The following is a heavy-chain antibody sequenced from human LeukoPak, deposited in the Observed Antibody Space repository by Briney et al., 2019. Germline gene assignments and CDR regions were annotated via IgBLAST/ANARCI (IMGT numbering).Heavy chain of an antibody. J-gene: IGHJ4*02. CDR3: ARAGSRYDFWSGYFDY. D-gene: IGHD3-3*01. CDR2: IYYSGST. Sequence: SETLSLTCTVSGGSISSYYWSWIRQPPGKGLEWIGYIYYSGSTNYNPSLKSRVTISVDTSKYQFSLKLSSVTAADTAVCYCARAGSRYDFWSGYFDYWGQGTLVTVSS. CDR1: GGSISSYY. V-gene: IGHV4-59*01.